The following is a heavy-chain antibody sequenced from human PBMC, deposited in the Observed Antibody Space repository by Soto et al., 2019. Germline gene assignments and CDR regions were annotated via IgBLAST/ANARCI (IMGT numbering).Heavy chain of an antibody. CDR2: INAANGNT. CDR3: ARVSFETSGYADY. D-gene: IGHD3-22*01. J-gene: IGHJ4*02. Sequence: SVKVSCKASGYIFSTYTMHWVRQAPGQRLEWMGWINAANGNTKYSQNFQGRVTISRDTSASTAYLELSSLRSEDTAVYYCARVSFETSGYADYWGQGTLVTVSS. V-gene: IGHV1-3*01. CDR1: GYIFSTYT.